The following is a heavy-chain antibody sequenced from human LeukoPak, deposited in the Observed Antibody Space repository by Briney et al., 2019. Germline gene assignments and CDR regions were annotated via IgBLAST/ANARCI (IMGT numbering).Heavy chain of an antibody. CDR2: ISGSSSTI. J-gene: IGHJ4*02. CDR1: GFTFSSYA. D-gene: IGHD3-22*01. V-gene: IGHV3-48*01. CDR3: ARGSTYYDSSGQVPFDY. Sequence: GGSLRLSCAASGFTFSSYAMHWVRQAPGKGLEWGSYISGSSSTIYYADSVKGRFTISRDNGKNTLYLQMNSLRAEDTAVYYCARGSTYYDSSGQVPFDYWGQGTLVTVSS.